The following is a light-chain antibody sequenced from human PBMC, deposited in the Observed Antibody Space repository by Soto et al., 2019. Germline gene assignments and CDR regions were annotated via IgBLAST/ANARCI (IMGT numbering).Light chain of an antibody. V-gene: IGKV3-20*01. CDR3: QQYGSSGT. CDR2: AAS. Sequence: EIVMTQSPATLSVSPGERATLSCRASQSVSSNLAWYQHKHGQAPRLLIYAASNRATGIPDRFSGSGSGTDFTLTISRLEPEDFAVYYCQQYGSSGTFGQGTKVDIK. CDR1: QSVSSN. J-gene: IGKJ1*01.